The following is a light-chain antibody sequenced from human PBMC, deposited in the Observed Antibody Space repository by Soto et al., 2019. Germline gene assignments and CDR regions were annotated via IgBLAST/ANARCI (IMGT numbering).Light chain of an antibody. J-gene: IGKJ1*01. V-gene: IGKV3-20*01. CDR3: QHYGTSPRWT. CDR1: QSVSSNY. Sequence: EIVLTPSPVTLSLSPGERVTLSCRASQSVSSNYLAWYQQKPGQAPRLLIYGASRRATGIPDRFSGSGSGTDFTLTISRLEPEDFAVYYCQHYGTSPRWTYGQGTEVDIK. CDR2: GAS.